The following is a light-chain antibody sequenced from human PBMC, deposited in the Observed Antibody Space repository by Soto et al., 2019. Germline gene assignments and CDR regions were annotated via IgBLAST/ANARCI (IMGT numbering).Light chain of an antibody. J-gene: IGKJ3*01. V-gene: IGKV3-20*01. Sequence: EIVLTQSPGTLSLSPGERATLSCRASQSVSSSYLAWYQQKPGQAPRLLIYGASSRATGIPDRFSCSGSGTGFSLKISRLEPEDFAVYYCHQYARSSTSGPGTKVDIK. CDR3: HQYARSST. CDR1: QSVSSSY. CDR2: GAS.